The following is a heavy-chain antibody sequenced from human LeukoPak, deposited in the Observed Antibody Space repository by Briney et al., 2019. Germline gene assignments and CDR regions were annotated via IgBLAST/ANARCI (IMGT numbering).Heavy chain of an antibody. J-gene: IGHJ4*02. Sequence: GSSVKVSCKASGYTFTSYAMNWVRRAPGQGLEWMGWINTNTGNPTYAQGFTGRFVFSLDTSVSTAYLQISSLKAEDTAVYYCARDSGYSSSWPFYTPYYFDYWGQGTLVTVSS. D-gene: IGHD6-13*01. CDR1: GYTFTSYA. V-gene: IGHV7-4-1*02. CDR2: INTNTGNP. CDR3: ARDSGYSSSWPFYTPYYFDY.